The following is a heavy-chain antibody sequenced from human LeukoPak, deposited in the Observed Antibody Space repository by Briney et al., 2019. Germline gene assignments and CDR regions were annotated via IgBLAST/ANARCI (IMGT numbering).Heavy chain of an antibody. Sequence: TSETLSLTCAVYGGSFSGYYWSWIRQPPGKGLEWIGEINHSGSTNYNPSLKSRVTISVDTSKNQFSLKLSSVTAADTAVYYCARDRLDPYYYYYGMDVWGQGTTVTVSS. CDR2: INHSGST. D-gene: IGHD1-14*01. CDR1: GGSFSGYY. CDR3: ARDRLDPYYYYYGMDV. V-gene: IGHV4-34*01. J-gene: IGHJ6*02.